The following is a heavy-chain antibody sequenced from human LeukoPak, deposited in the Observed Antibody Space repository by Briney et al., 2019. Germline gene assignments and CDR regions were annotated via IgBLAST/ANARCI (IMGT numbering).Heavy chain of an antibody. CDR2: ISSSSSYI. Sequence: GGSLRLSCAASGFTFSSYSMNWVRQAPGKGLEWVSSISSSSSYIYYADSVKGRFTISRDNAKNSLYLQMNSLRAEDTAVYYCARGSLGGYVFGYWGQGTLVTVSS. CDR1: GFTFSSYS. CDR3: ARGSLGGYVFGY. J-gene: IGHJ4*02. V-gene: IGHV3-21*04. D-gene: IGHD1-26*01.